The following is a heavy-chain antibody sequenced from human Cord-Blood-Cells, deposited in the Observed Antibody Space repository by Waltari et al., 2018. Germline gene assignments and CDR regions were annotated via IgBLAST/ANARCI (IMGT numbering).Heavy chain of an antibody. Sequence: EVQLVESGGGLVKPGGSLRLSCAASGFTFSSSTMNWVRQAPGKGLEWVSSISSSSSYIYYADSVKGRFTISRDNAKNSLYLQMNSLRAEDTAVYYCARGGQQLVLGDSGDWFDPWGQGTLVTVSS. V-gene: IGHV3-21*01. D-gene: IGHD6-13*01. CDR2: ISSSSSYI. CDR3: ARGGQQLVLGDSGDWFDP. CDR1: GFTFSSST. J-gene: IGHJ5*02.